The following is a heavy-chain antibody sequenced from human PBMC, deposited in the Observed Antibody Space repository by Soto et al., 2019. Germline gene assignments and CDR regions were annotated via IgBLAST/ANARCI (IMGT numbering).Heavy chain of an antibody. V-gene: IGHV1-18*01. J-gene: IGHJ6*02. CDR3: ARGESIGDV. CDR2: INDYNGNT. CDR1: GYTFTSYG. Sequence: QVQLVQSGAEVKKPGASVKVSCKASGYTFTSYGISWVRQAPGQGLEWMGWINDYNGNTKYAQKLQGRVTMTTDTSASRGYMEVGRLRSYGTAVYYCARGESIGDVWGQGTTVTVSS. D-gene: IGHD6-6*01.